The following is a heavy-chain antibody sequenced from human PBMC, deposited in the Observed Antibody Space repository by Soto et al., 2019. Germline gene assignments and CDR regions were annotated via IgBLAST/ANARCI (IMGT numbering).Heavy chain of an antibody. J-gene: IGHJ4*02. D-gene: IGHD1-26*01. CDR2: ITPTLNIA. CDR1: GGTFSSYT. CDR3: SRGYYSGSNPSSFDY. Sequence: QLQLVQSGAEVREPGSSVKVSCKASGGTFSSYTVIWVRQAPGQWLEWMGGITPTLNIAKYAEKFQGRVTMTADESTSTVNMHLSSLRSEDTAVYFCSRGYYSGSNPSSFDYWGQGTLVAVSS. V-gene: IGHV1-69*01.